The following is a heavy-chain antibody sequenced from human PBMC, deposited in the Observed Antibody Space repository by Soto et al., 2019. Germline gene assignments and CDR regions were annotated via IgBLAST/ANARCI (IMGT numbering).Heavy chain of an antibody. D-gene: IGHD2-8*01. V-gene: IGHV2-5*01. CDR2: IYWNDDK. CDR3: AHNFFSDVVPVPAANSAWLVP. Sequence: SGPTLVNPTQTLTLTCTFSGFSLSTNGVGVGWIRQPPGKALEWLALIYWNDDKRYSPSLKSRLTITKDTSKNQVVLTMTNMDPVHTATYYCAHNFFSDVVPVPAANSAWLVPWGQGTLVAVSS. CDR1: GFSLSTNGVG. J-gene: IGHJ5*01.